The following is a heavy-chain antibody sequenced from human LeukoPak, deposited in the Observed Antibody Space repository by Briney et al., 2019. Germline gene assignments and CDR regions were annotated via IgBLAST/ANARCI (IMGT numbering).Heavy chain of an antibody. D-gene: IGHD7-27*01. CDR2: INPNRGGT. V-gene: IGHV1-2*02. CDR1: GYTFTVYY. CDR3: ARGPLRANWGSFDY. Sequence: ASVTVSFKASGYTFTVYYMHWVRQAPGQGVEWMGWINPNRGGTNYAQKFQGRVTMTRDTSISTAYMELSRLRSDDTAVYYCARGPLRANWGSFDYWGQGTLVTVSS. J-gene: IGHJ4*02.